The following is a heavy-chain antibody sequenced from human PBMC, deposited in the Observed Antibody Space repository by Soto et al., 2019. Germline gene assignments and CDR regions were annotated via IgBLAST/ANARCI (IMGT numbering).Heavy chain of an antibody. D-gene: IGHD3-10*01. CDR2: VYYSGST. Sequence: PSETLSLTCTVSGGSISSGGYYWSWIRQHPGKGLEWIGYVYYSGSTYYNPSLKSRVTISVDTSKNQFSLKLSSVTAADTAVYYCAREGSWFGELLNWFDPWGQGTLVTVSS. CDR3: AREGSWFGELLNWFDP. CDR1: GGSISSGGYY. J-gene: IGHJ5*02. V-gene: IGHV4-31*03.